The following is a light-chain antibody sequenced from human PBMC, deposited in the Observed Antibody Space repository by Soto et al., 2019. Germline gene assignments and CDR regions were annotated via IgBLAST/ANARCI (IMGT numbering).Light chain of an antibody. CDR2: EVT. Sequence: QSALTQPASVSGSPGQSISISCTGSSSDVGGFQFVSWYQHHPGKAPQLIIYEVTNRPSGVSNRFSGSKSGNTASLTISGLQAEDEAVYYCGSYTSSTTIVVFGGGTKLTVL. J-gene: IGLJ2*01. V-gene: IGLV2-14*01. CDR1: SSDVGGFQF. CDR3: GSYTSSTTIVV.